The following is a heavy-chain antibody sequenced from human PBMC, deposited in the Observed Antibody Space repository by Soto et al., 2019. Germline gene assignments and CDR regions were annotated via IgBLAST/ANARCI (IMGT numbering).Heavy chain of an antibody. D-gene: IGHD6-19*01. CDR3: AKDDYESGWFLDAFDI. Sequence: EVQLLESGGGLVQPGGSLRLSCAASGFTFSIYAMSFVRQTPGKGLEWVSGISGSGGNTYYAESVKGRFTISRDNSRNTVYLQMNSLRVDDTDVYYCAKDDYESGWFLDAFDIWGQGTMVTVSS. CDR2: ISGSGGNT. J-gene: IGHJ3*02. V-gene: IGHV3-23*01. CDR1: GFTFSIYA.